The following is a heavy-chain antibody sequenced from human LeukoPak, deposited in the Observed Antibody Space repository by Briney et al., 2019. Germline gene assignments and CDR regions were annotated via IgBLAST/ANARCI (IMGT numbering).Heavy chain of an antibody. CDR3: VRGRLRWYQYYFDY. J-gene: IGHJ4*02. CDR1: GGSFSGYY. Sequence: SETPSLTCAVYGGSFSGYYWSWIRQPPGKGLEWIGEINHSGSTNYNPSLKSRVTISVDTSKNQFSLKLSSVTAADTAVYYCVRGRLRWYQYYFDYWGQGTLVTVSS. CDR2: INHSGST. V-gene: IGHV4-34*01. D-gene: IGHD4-23*01.